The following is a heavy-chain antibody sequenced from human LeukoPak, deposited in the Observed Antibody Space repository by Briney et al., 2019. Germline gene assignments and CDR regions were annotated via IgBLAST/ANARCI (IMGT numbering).Heavy chain of an antibody. Sequence: GGSLRLSCAASGFTFSSYAMSWVRGAPGKALDCLSAISGSGGRTYYADSVKGRFTISRDNSKNTLYLQMNSLRAEDTAVYYCAKSPGYSSSNWFDPWGQGTLVTVSS. CDR2: ISGSGGRT. CDR3: AKSPGYSSSNWFDP. V-gene: IGHV3-23*01. CDR1: GFTFSSYA. J-gene: IGHJ5*02. D-gene: IGHD6-6*01.